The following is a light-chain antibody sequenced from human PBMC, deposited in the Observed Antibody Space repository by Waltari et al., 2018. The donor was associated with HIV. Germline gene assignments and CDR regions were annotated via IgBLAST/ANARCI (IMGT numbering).Light chain of an antibody. CDR1: SSNIGSKY. CDR2: RNN. V-gene: IGLV1-47*01. J-gene: IGLJ2*01. CDR3: AAWDDTLSVL. Sequence: QSVLTQPPSASGTPGQRVNISCSGSSSNIGSKYVYWYQKLPGSAPKLLIYRNNQRPSGVPDRFSGSKSGTSASLAISGLRSEDEADYYCAAWDDTLSVLFGGGTKLTVL.